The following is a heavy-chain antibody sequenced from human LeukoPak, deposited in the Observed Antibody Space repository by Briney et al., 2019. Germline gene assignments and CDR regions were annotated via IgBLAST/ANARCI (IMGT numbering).Heavy chain of an antibody. Sequence: GAALKISLKGSGNSFTCLWIGLGRPVPGKGLEWMGIIYLGGSDTRYSTSFEGQITIAANKSNTPAYLQWSSLKASDTAMYYCARLGYCSSTSCPIGYYYYYGMDVWGKGTTVTVSS. CDR1: GNSFTCLW. J-gene: IGHJ6*04. CDR2: IYLGGSDT. CDR3: ARLGYCSSTSCPIGYYYYYGMDV. V-gene: IGHV5-51*01. D-gene: IGHD2-2*01.